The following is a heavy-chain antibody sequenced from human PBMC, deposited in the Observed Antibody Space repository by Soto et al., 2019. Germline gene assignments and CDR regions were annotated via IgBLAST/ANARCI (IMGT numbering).Heavy chain of an antibody. CDR2: INPDNGNT. Sequence: QVPLVQSGAEVKKPGASVKISCKASGYTFTRYTMNWVRQAPGQRLEWMGWINPDNGNTKSSQKFQDRVIITRETSVSTAYMDRSSLRSEDTAMYFCAGGITTGPLDPWGKGTLLSVPS. V-gene: IGHV1-3*01. CDR3: AGGITTGPLDP. CDR1: GYTFTRYT. D-gene: IGHD3-10*01. J-gene: IGHJ5*02.